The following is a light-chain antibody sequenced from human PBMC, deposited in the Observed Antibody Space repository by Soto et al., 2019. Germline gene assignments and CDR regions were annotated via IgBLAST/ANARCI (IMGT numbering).Light chain of an antibody. CDR3: QQYGSSGT. Sequence: EIVFTQSPATLSLSPGERATLSCRASQSVSSSYLAWYQQKPGQAPRLLIYGASNRATGIPDRFSGSGSGTDFTLTISRLEPEDFAVYYCQQYGSSGTFGQGTKVDI. J-gene: IGKJ1*01. CDR2: GAS. CDR1: QSVSSSY. V-gene: IGKV3-20*01.